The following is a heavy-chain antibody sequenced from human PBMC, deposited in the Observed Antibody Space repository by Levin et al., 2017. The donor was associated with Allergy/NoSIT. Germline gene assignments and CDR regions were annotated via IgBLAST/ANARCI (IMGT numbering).Heavy chain of an antibody. V-gene: IGHV1-2*06. J-gene: IGHJ4*02. CDR1: GYTFTGYS. Sequence: ASVKVSCKASGYTFTGYSMHWVRQAPGQGLEWMGRINPNSGGTNYAQKFQGRVTMTRDTSISTVFLEVSRLSSDDPAVYYCARGDAVDYWGQGTLVTVSS. CDR3: ARGDAVDY. CDR2: INPNSGGT.